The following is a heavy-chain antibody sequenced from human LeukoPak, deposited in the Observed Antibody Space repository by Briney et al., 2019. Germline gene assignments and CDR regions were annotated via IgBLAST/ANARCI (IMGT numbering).Heavy chain of an antibody. J-gene: IGHJ5*02. CDR1: GYTFTGYY. D-gene: IGHD5-12*01. Sequence: ASVKVSCKASGYTFTGYYMHWVRQAPGQGLEWMGWINPNSGGTNYAQKLQGRVTMTTDTSTSTAYMELRSLRSDDTAVYYCARDHGIVATIGWFDPWGQGTLVTVSS. CDR3: ARDHGIVATIGWFDP. CDR2: INPNSGGT. V-gene: IGHV1-2*02.